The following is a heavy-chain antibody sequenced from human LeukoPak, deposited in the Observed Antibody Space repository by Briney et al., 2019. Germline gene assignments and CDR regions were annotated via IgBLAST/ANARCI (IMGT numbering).Heavy chain of an antibody. CDR2: INPNSGGS. CDR1: GCTFTSYG. J-gene: IGHJ4*02. CDR3: AGDGYNSRRFFDY. D-gene: IGHD5-24*01. V-gene: IGHV1-2*02. Sequence: ASVKVSCKASGCTFTSYGISWVRQAPGQGLEWMGWINPNSGGSNYAQKFQGRVTMTSDTSINTAYMELSRLISDDTAVYYCAGDGYNSRRFFDYWGQGTLVTVSS.